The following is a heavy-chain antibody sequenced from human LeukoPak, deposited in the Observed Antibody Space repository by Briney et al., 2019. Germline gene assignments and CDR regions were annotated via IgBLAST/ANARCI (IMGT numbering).Heavy chain of an antibody. J-gene: IGHJ3*02. D-gene: IGHD2-15*01. CDR1: GDSISSGSYY. Sequence: ASETLSLTCTVSGDSISSGSYYWSWVRQAPGKGLEWVADIKQDGGEKYYVDSVRGRFTISRQNAKNSVFLQMNSLRAEDTALYYCARHRSGGSQDDGFDIWGRGTMVTVSS. V-gene: IGHV3-7*01. CDR2: IKQDGGEK. CDR3: ARHRSGGSQDDGFDI.